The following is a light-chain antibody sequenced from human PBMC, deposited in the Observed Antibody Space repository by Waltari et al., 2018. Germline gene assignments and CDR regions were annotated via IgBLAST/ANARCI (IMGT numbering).Light chain of an antibody. CDR2: DAY. V-gene: IGKV3-15*01. Sequence: EIEMTQSPATLSVSPGERATLSCRASQSVGSKLAWYQQKPGQAPRLLIYDAYTRATGIPARFSGSGSGTEFTLTISSLQSDDFAVYHCLQYSHWPPWMFGQGTKVEIK. J-gene: IGKJ1*01. CDR1: QSVGSK. CDR3: LQYSHWPPWM.